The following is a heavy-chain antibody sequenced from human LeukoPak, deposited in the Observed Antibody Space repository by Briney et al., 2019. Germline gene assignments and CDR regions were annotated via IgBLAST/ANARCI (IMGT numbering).Heavy chain of an antibody. J-gene: IGHJ4*02. Sequence: SVKVSCKASGGTFSSYAISWVRQAPGQGLEWMGGIIPIFGTANYAQKFQGRVAITADKSTSTAYMELSSLRSEDTAVYYCARITVRWGRFDYWGQGTLVTVSS. V-gene: IGHV1-69*06. CDR1: GGTFSSYA. D-gene: IGHD1-20*01. CDR2: IIPIFGTA. CDR3: ARITVRWGRFDY.